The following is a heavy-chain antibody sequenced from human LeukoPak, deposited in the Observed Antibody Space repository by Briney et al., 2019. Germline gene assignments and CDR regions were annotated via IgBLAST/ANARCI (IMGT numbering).Heavy chain of an antibody. CDR1: GFTFSSYA. CDR2: FSGSGGST. CDR3: AKRGVAAAGLGPLDY. V-gene: IGHV3-23*01. D-gene: IGHD6-13*01. J-gene: IGHJ4*02. Sequence: GGSLRLSCAASGFTFSSYAMSWVRQAPGKGLECISGFSGSGGSTYYADSVKGRFTISRDNSKNTLYLQMNSLRAEDTAVYYCAKRGVAAAGLGPLDYWGQGTLVTVSS.